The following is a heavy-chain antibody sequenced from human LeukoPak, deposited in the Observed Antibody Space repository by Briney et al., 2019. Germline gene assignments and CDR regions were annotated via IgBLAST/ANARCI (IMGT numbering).Heavy chain of an antibody. Sequence: PSETLSLTCTVSGGSISSYYWSWIREPPGKGLEWIGYIYYSGSTNYNPSLKSRVTISVDTSKNQFSLKLSSVTAADTAVYYCARGGPGYYFDYWGQGTLVTVPS. CDR2: IYYSGST. CDR1: GGSISSYY. D-gene: IGHD3-16*01. V-gene: IGHV4-59*01. CDR3: ARGGPGYYFDY. J-gene: IGHJ4*02.